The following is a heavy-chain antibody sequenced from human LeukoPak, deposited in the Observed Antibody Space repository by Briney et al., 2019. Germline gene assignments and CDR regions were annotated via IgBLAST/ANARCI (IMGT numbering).Heavy chain of an antibody. CDR1: GGSISSYY. Sequence: PSETLSLTCTVSGGSISSYYWSWIRQPPGKGLEWIGYIYYSGSTNYNPSLKSRVTISVDTSKNQFSLKLSSVTAADTAVYYCARNRFGTSNWFDPWGQGTLVTVSS. J-gene: IGHJ5*02. CDR3: ARNRFGTSNWFDP. V-gene: IGHV4-59*01. CDR2: IYYSGST. D-gene: IGHD3-10*01.